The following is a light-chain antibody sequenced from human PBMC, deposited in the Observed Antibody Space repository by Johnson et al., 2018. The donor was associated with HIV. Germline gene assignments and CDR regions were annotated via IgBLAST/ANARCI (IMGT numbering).Light chain of an antibody. CDR2: DND. J-gene: IGLJ1*01. CDR1: SSNIGNNY. CDR3: GTWDNSLRTAF. V-gene: IGLV1-51*01. Sequence: QAVLTQPPSVSAAPGQKVTISCSGSSSNIGNNYVSWYQQLPGTAPKLLIYDNDKRPSGIPDRFSGSKSGTSATLGITGRQTGDEADYYCGTWDNSLRTAFFGTRTKVTVL.